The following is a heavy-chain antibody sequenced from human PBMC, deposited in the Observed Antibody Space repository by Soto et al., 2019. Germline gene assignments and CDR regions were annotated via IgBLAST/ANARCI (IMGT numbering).Heavy chain of an antibody. D-gene: IGHD2-15*01. J-gene: IGHJ4*02. Sequence: QLQLQESGSGLVKPSQTLSLTCAVSGGSISSGGYSWSWIRQPPGKGLEWIGYIYHSGSTYYNPSLKSRVTRSVDRSKNQFSLKLSSVTAADTAVYYCARARRYCSGGSCFSPAFDYWGQGTLVTVSS. CDR3: ARARRYCSGGSCFSPAFDY. CDR1: GGSISSGGYS. V-gene: IGHV4-30-2*01. CDR2: IYHSGST.